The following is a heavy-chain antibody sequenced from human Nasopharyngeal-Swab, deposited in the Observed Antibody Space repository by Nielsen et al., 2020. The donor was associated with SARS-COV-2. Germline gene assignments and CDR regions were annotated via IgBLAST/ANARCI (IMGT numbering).Heavy chain of an antibody. D-gene: IGHD2-15*01. CDR3: ARGYCSSGSCYAKHYGMDV. CDR2: ISSSSSDI. Sequence: GESLKISCVDSGFRDYSMNWVRQAPGKGLEWVSSISSSSSDIYYADSVKGRFTISRDSAKNSLYLQMKNLRAEDTAVYYCARGYCSSGSCYAKHYGMDVWGQGITVTVSS. J-gene: IGHJ6*02. CDR1: GFRDYS. V-gene: IGHV3-21*01.